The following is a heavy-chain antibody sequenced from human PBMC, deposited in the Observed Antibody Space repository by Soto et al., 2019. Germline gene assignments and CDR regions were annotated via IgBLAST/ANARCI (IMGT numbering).Heavy chain of an antibody. CDR2: ISGSGGST. J-gene: IGHJ4*02. CDR1: GFTFSSYA. V-gene: IGHV3-23*01. CDR3: VGTVIAVAGGADY. D-gene: IGHD6-19*01. Sequence: PGGSLRLSCAAPGFTFSSYAMSWVRQAPGKGLEWVSAISGSGGSTYYADSVKGRFTISRDNSKNTLYLQMNSLRAEDTAVYYCVGTVIAVAGGADYWGQGTLVTVSS.